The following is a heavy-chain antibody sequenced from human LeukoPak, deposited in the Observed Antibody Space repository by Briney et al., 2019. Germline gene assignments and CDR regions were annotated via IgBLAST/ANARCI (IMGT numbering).Heavy chain of an antibody. CDR1: GFPFTSHA. CDR3: ARDPYSGSYGDYYYYYMDV. Sequence: GGPLRLSCAASGFPFTSHAMVWVRPAPGKGLEWVASITTSSTYIYYADSVKGRFTISRDDAKNTLYLQMNSLRAEDTAVYYCARDPYSGSYGDYYYYYMDVWGKGTTVTISS. CDR2: ITTSSTYI. D-gene: IGHD1-26*01. V-gene: IGHV3-21*01. J-gene: IGHJ6*03.